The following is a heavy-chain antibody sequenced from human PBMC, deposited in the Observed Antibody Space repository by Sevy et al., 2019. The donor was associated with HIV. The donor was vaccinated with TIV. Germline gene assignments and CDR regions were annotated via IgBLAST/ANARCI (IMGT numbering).Heavy chain of an antibody. J-gene: IGHJ3*02. D-gene: IGHD2-15*01. Sequence: GESLKISCTASGFTFGDYAMSWVRQAPGKGLEWVGFIRSKAYGGTTEYAASVKGRFTISRDDSKSIAYLQMNSLKTEDTAVYYCTRDLGFEGYCSGGSCYSDVAFDIWGQGTMVTVSS. CDR3: TRDLGFEGYCSGGSCYSDVAFDI. CDR1: GFTFGDYA. CDR2: IRSKAYGGTT. V-gene: IGHV3-49*04.